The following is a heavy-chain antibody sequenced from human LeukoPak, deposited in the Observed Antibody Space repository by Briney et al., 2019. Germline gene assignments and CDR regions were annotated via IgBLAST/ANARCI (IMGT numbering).Heavy chain of an antibody. D-gene: IGHD7-27*01. J-gene: IGHJ3*02. CDR3: ARGSITGDGAFDI. CDR2: IYYSGST. CDR1: GGSLSSYY. V-gene: IGHV4-59*01. Sequence: SETLSLTCTVSGGSLSSYYWSWIRQPPGKGLEWIGYIYYSGSTNYNPSLKSRVTISVDMSKNQFSLKLSSVTAADTAVYYCARGSITGDGAFDIWGQGTMVTVSS.